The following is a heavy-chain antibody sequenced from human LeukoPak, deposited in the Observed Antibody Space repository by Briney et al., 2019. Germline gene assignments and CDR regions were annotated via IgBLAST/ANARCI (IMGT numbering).Heavy chain of an antibody. J-gene: IGHJ3*02. D-gene: IGHD4-23*01. CDR1: GFTFSSYW. CDR2: INSDGSST. CDR3: AILVVTPDDAFDI. Sequence: AGGSLRLSCAASGFTFSSYWMHWVRQAPGKGLVWVSRINSDGSSTSYADSVKGRFTISRDNAKNTLYLQMNSLRAEDTAVYYCAILVVTPDDAFDIWGQGTMVTVSS. V-gene: IGHV3-74*01.